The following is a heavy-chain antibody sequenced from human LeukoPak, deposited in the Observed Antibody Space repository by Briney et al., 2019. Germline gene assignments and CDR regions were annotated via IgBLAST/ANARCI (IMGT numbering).Heavy chain of an antibody. CDR2: ISSSSYI. CDR1: GFTFSIYT. J-gene: IGHJ4*02. V-gene: IGHV3-21*01. CDR3: ARVLNDYGDYVFDY. D-gene: IGHD4-17*01. Sequence: KAGGSLRLSCAASGFTFSIYTMNWVRQAPGKGLEWVSSISSSSYIYYADSLKGRFTISRDNTKNSLYLQMNSLRAEDTAVYYCARVLNDYGDYVFDYWGQGTLVTVSS.